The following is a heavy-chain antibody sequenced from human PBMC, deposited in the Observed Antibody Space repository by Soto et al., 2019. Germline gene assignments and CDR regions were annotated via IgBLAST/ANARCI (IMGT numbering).Heavy chain of an antibody. D-gene: IGHD3-3*01. CDR3: ARATTITYYDFWSVYLAPEFDY. J-gene: IGHJ4*02. CDR2: INPNSGGT. Sequence: ASVKVSCKASGYTFTGYYMHWVRQAPGQGLEWMGWINPNSGGTNYAQKFQGCVTITRDTSISTSYMELSRLRSDDTAVYYCARATTITYYDFWSVYLAPEFDYWGQGTLVTVSS. V-gene: IGHV1-2*04. CDR1: GYTFTGYY.